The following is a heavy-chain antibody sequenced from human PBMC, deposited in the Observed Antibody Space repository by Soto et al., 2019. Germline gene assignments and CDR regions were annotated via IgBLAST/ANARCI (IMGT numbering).Heavy chain of an antibody. J-gene: IGHJ6*02. CDR1: GVTFSSFA. CDR2: ISGSGGIA. V-gene: IGHV3-23*01. Sequence: SLRLSFASAGVTFSSFAMSWVRQAPGVGLEWVSSISGSGGIAYYADSVKCGFTISRYNSRNTRYLQMKSLRACDTAVYYWPKDEVGAVYYYYYCMDVWGQGT. CDR3: PKDEVGAVYYYYYCMDV. D-gene: IGHD1-26*01.